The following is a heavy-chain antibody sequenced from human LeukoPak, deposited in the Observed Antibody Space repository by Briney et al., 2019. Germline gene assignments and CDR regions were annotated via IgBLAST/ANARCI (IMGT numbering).Heavy chain of an antibody. CDR1: GFTFTNYW. CDR3: ARERVTTTSFDY. Sequence: GGSLRLSCAASGFTFTNYWMNWLRQALGKGLEWVANIKQDGGAKNYVDSVKGRFTISRDNAKNSLYLQMNNLRVEDTAVYYCARERVTTTSFDYWGQGVLVTVSS. V-gene: IGHV3-7*01. D-gene: IGHD2/OR15-2a*01. CDR2: IKQDGGAK. J-gene: IGHJ4*02.